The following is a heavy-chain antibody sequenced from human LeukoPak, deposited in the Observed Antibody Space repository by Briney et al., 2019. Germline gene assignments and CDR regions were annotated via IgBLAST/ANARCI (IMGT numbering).Heavy chain of an antibody. D-gene: IGHD3-10*01. CDR2: ISSSSTTI. Sequence: GGSLRLSCAVSGITFSSYSMNWVRQAPGKGLEWVSYISSSSTTIYYADSVKGRFTISRDNAKNSVYLQMNSLRAEDTAVYHCAAGGDYYYHMDVWGKGTTVTVSS. J-gene: IGHJ6*03. CDR3: AAGGDYYYHMDV. CDR1: GITFSSYS. V-gene: IGHV3-48*04.